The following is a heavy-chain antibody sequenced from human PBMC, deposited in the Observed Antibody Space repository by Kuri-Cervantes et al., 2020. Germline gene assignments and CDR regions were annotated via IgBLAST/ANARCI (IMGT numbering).Heavy chain of an antibody. V-gene: IGHV4-39*07. CDR3: ARGRLYYYGSGTLDY. Sequence: GSLRLSCTVSGGSISSGDYYWSWIRQPPGKGLEWIGEINHSGSTNYNPSLKSRVTISVDTSKNQFSLKLSSVTAADTAVYYCARGRLYYYGSGTLDYWGQGTLVTVSS. CDR1: GGSISSGDYY. D-gene: IGHD3-10*01. CDR2: INHSGST. J-gene: IGHJ4*02.